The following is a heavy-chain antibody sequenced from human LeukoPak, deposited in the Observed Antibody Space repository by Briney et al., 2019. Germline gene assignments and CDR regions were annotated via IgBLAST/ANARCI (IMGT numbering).Heavy chain of an antibody. V-gene: IGHV4-34*01. CDR1: GGSFIGYY. CDR2: INHSGST. CDR3: ARGGCSSTSCYTGGFDY. J-gene: IGHJ4*02. Sequence: SETLSLTCAVYGGSFIGYYWSWIRQPPGKGLEWIGVINHSGSTNYNPSLKSRVTISVDTSKNQFSLKLSSVTAADTAVYYCARGGCSSTSCYTGGFDYWCQGTLVTVSS. D-gene: IGHD2-2*02.